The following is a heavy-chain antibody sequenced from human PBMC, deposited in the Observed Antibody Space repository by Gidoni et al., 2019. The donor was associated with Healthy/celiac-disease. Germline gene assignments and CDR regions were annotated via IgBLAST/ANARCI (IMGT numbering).Heavy chain of an antibody. CDR3: ARETEVIRGYSYGSDSGYRRGVDY. CDR1: GCSISSSSYY. J-gene: IGHJ4*02. V-gene: IGHV4-39*07. Sequence: QLQLQESGPGLVKPSESLSLTCTVPGCSISSSSYYWRWNRQPPGKGLEWIGSIYYSGSTYYNPSLKSRVTISVDTSKNQFSLKLSSVTAADTAVYYCARETEVIRGYSYGSDSGYRRGVDYWGQGTLVTVSA. CDR2: IYYSGST. D-gene: IGHD5-18*01.